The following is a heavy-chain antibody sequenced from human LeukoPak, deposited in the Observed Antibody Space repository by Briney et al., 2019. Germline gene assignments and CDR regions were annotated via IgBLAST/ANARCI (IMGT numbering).Heavy chain of an antibody. Sequence: PGGSLRLSCAASGFTFRTYGMHWVRQAPGKGLEWVTFIRYDGSGKFYADSVKGRFTISRDNSKNTLFLQMNSLRLADTAVYYCAKRADYYDSSRALYDAFDLWGQGTMVTVSS. CDR2: IRYDGSGK. CDR1: GFTFRTYG. CDR3: AKRADYYDSSRALYDAFDL. J-gene: IGHJ3*01. D-gene: IGHD3-16*01. V-gene: IGHV3-30*02.